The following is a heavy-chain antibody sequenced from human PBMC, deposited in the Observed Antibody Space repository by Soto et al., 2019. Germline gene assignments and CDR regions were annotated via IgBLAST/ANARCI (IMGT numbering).Heavy chain of an antibody. Sequence: EGSLRLSCAASRFTFSSSAMSWVRQAPGKGLEWVSAISGSGGTTYYADSVKGRFTISRDNSKNTVYLQMNSLRAEDTAVYYCAKLQMATGGSFDSWGQGTLVTVSS. CDR1: RFTFSSSA. J-gene: IGHJ4*02. CDR3: AKLQMATGGSFDS. D-gene: IGHD5-12*01. V-gene: IGHV3-23*01. CDR2: ISGSGGTT.